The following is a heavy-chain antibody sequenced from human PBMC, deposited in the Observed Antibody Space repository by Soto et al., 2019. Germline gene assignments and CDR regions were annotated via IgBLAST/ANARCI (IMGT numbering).Heavy chain of an antibody. CDR3: AKHSSTFVF. CDR1: GFTFSSYG. Sequence: WGSLRLSCKTSGFTFSSYGLHWLRQAPGKGLEWVTFISYNGNKINYADSVKGRFTVSRDNSKNTLYLQMNSLRPEDTAVYYCAKHSSTFVFWGQGTLVTVSS. CDR2: ISYNGNKI. J-gene: IGHJ4*02. D-gene: IGHD2-2*01. V-gene: IGHV3-30*18.